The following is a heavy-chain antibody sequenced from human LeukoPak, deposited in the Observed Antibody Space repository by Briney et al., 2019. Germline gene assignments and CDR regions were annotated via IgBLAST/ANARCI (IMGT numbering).Heavy chain of an antibody. V-gene: IGHV1-46*01. CDR2: INPSDGST. CDR3: ARDPTAYSGSYSFDY. Sequence: ASVKVSCKASGYTFTSYYMHWVRQAPRQGLEWIGIINPSDGSTRYPQKFQGRVTMTRDTSTSTVYMELSSLRSEDTAVYYCARDPTAYSGSYSFDYWGQGTLVTVSS. J-gene: IGHJ4*02. CDR1: GYTFTSYY. D-gene: IGHD1-26*01.